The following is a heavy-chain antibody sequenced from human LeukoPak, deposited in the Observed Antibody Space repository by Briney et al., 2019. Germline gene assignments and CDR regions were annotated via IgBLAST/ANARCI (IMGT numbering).Heavy chain of an antibody. CDR2: IYYSGST. Sequence: SETLSLTCTVSGGSISSSSYYWGWIRQPPGKGLEWIGSIYYSGSTYYNPSLKSRVTISVDTSKNLFSLKLSSVTAADTAVYYCARLSARYYGSGTVDYWGQGTLVTVSS. D-gene: IGHD3-10*01. CDR3: ARLSARYYGSGTVDY. J-gene: IGHJ4*02. CDR1: GGSISSSSYY. V-gene: IGHV4-39*01.